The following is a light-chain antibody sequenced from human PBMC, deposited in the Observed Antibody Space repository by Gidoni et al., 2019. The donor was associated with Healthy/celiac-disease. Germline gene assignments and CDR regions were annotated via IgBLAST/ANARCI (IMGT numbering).Light chain of an antibody. CDR1: SSDVGDYNY. CDR2: DVS. CDR3: SSYTSSTTYVV. J-gene: IGLJ2*01. V-gene: IGLV2-14*03. Sequence: QSALTQPASVSRSPGQSITISCTGTSSDVGDYNYVSWYQQHPGKAPKLMIYDVSNRPSGVSNRFSGSKSGNTASLTISGLQAEDEADYYCSSYTSSTTYVVFGGGTKLTVL.